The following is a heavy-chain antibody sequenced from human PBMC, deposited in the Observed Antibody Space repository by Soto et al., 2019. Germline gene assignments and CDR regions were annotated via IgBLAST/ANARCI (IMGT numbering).Heavy chain of an antibody. CDR1: GFTFSSYV. D-gene: IGHD6-25*01. V-gene: IGHV3-30-3*01. Sequence: QVQLVESGGGVVQPGRSLRLSCAASGFTFSSYVMHWVRQAPGKGLEWVALIWYDGSQEYYADSLKGRFTISRDNSKNTLYLQMNSLRGEDTVVYYCSREGGGSGSGGMDVWSQGTTVTVSS. CDR2: IWYDGSQE. CDR3: SREGGGSGSGGMDV. J-gene: IGHJ6*02.